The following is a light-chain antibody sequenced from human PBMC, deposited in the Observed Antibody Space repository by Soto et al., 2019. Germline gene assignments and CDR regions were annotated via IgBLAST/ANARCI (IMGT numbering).Light chain of an antibody. CDR1: QSVRGD. V-gene: IGKV3-15*01. CDR3: QQCNNWPWT. J-gene: IGKJ1*01. Sequence: TQFPGTLSASPGERVILSCRASQSVRGDLAWFQQKPGRPPRLLIYGTSTRASGVPARFSGSGSGKDFTLTINSLQSEDFAVYFCQQCNNWPWTFGPGTTV. CDR2: GTS.